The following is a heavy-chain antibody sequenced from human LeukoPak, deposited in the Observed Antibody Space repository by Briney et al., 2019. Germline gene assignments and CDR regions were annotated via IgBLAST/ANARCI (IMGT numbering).Heavy chain of an antibody. Sequence: PGGSLRLSCAASGFTFSSYGMPWVRQAPGKGLEWVAVISYDGSNKYYADSVKGRFTISRDNSKNALYLQMNSLRAEDTAVYYCAKDLDGDYDYYYYGMDVWGQGTTVTVSS. D-gene: IGHD4-17*01. CDR3: AKDLDGDYDYYYYGMDV. CDR2: ISYDGSNK. J-gene: IGHJ6*02. V-gene: IGHV3-30*18. CDR1: GFTFSSYG.